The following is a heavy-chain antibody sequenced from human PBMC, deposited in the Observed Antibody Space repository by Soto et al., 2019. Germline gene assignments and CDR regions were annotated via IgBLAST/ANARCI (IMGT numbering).Heavy chain of an antibody. CDR1: VYTFTCYY. CDR3: ARGTRYCSSTSCAYYYYYGMDV. D-gene: IGHD2-2*01. Sequence: XSVKVSCKASVYTFTCYYMHWVRQAPGQGLEWMGWINPNSGGTNYAQKFQGWVTMTRDTSISTAYMELSRLRSDDTAVYCCARGTRYCSSTSCAYYYYYGMDVWGQGTTVTVSS. J-gene: IGHJ6*02. CDR2: INPNSGGT. V-gene: IGHV1-2*04.